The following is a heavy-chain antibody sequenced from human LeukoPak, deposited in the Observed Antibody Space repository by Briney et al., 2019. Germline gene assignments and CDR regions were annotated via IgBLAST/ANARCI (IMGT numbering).Heavy chain of an antibody. CDR2: ISAYNGNT. V-gene: IGHV1-18*01. Sequence: ASVKVSCKASGYTFTSYGISWVRQAPGQGLEWMGWISAYNGNTNYAQKLQGRVTMTTDTSTSTAYMELRSLRSDDTAVYYCARDPGDITIFGVVIPNHYYYGMDVWGQGTTVTVSS. J-gene: IGHJ6*02. CDR1: GYTFTSYG. CDR3: ARDPGDITIFGVVIPNHYYYGMDV. D-gene: IGHD3-3*01.